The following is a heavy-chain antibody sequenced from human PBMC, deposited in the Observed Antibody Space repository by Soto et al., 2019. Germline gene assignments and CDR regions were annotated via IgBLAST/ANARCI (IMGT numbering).Heavy chain of an antibody. CDR3: ARDRGDYEGHVRYSFDH. Sequence: GGSLRLSFAASGFTFSSYSMHWFRQAPGKGLEWVSSISSRSRSIYYADSQKGRFTISRDNTKNSLYLQMNNLRAEDTAVYYCARDRGDYEGHVRYSFDHWGQGTLVTVSS. CDR2: ISSRSRSI. J-gene: IGHJ4*02. V-gene: IGHV3-21*01. D-gene: IGHD4-17*01. CDR1: GFTFSSYS.